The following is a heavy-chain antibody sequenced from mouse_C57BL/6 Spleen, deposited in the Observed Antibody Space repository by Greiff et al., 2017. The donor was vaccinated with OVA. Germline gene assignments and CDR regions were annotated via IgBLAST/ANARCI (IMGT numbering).Heavy chain of an antibody. V-gene: IGHV1-15*01. CDR1: GYTFTDYE. CDR2: IDPETGGT. D-gene: IGHD2-5*01. J-gene: IGHJ3*01. CDR3: TRYSTIVTGGWFAY. Sequence: VKLQESGAELVRPGASVTLSCKASGYTFTDYEMHWVKQTPVHGLEWIGAIDPETGGTAYNQKFKGKAILTADKSSSTAYMELRSLTSEDSAVYYCTRYSTIVTGGWFAYWGQGTLVTVSA.